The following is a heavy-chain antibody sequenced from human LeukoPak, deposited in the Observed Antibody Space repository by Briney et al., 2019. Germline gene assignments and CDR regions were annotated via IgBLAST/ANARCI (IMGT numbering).Heavy chain of an antibody. CDR3: VRDNKTGGDTRVADG. J-gene: IGHJ6*04. CDR1: GGSISSYY. V-gene: IGHV4-4*07. Sequence: SETLSLTCTVSGGSISSYYWSWIRQPAGKGLEWIGRIYTSGSTNYNPSLKSRVTMSVDTSKNQFSLKLSSVTAADTAVYYCVRDNKTGGDTRVADGWGKGNTVTVSS. D-gene: IGHD2-21*01. CDR2: IYTSGST.